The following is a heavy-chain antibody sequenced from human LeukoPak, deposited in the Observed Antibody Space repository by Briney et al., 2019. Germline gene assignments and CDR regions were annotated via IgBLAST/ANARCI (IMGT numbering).Heavy chain of an antibody. J-gene: IGHJ4*02. CDR3: ASLRFGTTHDY. D-gene: IGHD1-1*01. Sequence: GGSLRLSCAASGFTFSTYWMHWVRQAPGKGLVWVSRINSDGSSTSYADSVKGRFTISRDNAKNTLYLQINSLRAEDTAVYYCASLRFGTTHDYWGQGTPVTVSS. CDR1: GFTFSTYW. CDR2: INSDGSST. V-gene: IGHV3-74*01.